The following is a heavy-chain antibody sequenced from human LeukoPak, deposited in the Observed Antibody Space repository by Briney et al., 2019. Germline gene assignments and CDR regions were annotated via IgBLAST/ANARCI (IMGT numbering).Heavy chain of an antibody. CDR3: ARDRYYYDSSGYDHTYWYFDL. CDR1: GGSISSYY. Sequence: SETPSLTCTVSGGSISSYYWSWIRQPPGKGLEWIGYIYYSGSTNYNPSLKSRVTISVDTSKNQFSLKLSSVTAADTAVYYCARDRYYYDSSGYDHTYWYFDLWGRGTLVTVSS. D-gene: IGHD3-22*01. J-gene: IGHJ2*01. V-gene: IGHV4-59*01. CDR2: IYYSGST.